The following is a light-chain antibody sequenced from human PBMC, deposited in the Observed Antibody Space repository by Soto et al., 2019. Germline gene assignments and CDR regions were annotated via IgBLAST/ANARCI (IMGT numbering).Light chain of an antibody. CDR3: CSYVGSYSYV. V-gene: IGLV2-11*01. J-gene: IGLJ1*01. Sequence: QSALAQPRSVSGSPGQSVTVSCIGTSSDVGGYNSVSWYQEHPGKAPKLMIYDVIKRPSGVPDRFSGSKSGNTASLTISRLLAEDQADYYCCSYVGSYSYVFGTGTKVTVL. CDR1: SSDVGGYNS. CDR2: DVI.